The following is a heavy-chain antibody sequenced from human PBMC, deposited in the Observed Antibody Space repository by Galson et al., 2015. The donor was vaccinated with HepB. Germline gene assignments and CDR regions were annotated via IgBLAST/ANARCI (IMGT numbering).Heavy chain of an antibody. V-gene: IGHV3-30*18. D-gene: IGHD6-6*01. CDR1: GFTFSSYD. J-gene: IGHJ1*01. CDR3: AKDRPKLSAPWRYFQQ. CDR2: ISYDGNEK. Sequence: SLRLSCAASGFTFSSYDMHWVRQAPGKGLEWVATISYDGNEKNFAGSVKGRFTISRDKSKSTLYLHMNSLRPEDTAVYYCAKDRPKLSAPWRYFQQWGQGTLVTVSS.